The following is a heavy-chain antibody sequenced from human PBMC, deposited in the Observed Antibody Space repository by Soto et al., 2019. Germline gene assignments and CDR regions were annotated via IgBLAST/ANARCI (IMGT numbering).Heavy chain of an antibody. D-gene: IGHD3-22*01. Sequence: QVQLVQSGAEVKKPGSSVKVSCKASGGTFSSYAISWVRQAPGQGLEWMGGIIPIFGTANYAQKIQGRVTITADKSTSTAYMELSSLRSEDTAVYYCARDLGVPYYYDSSGYYDYYYYGMDVWGQGTTVTVSS. CDR3: ARDLGVPYYYDSSGYYDYYYYGMDV. CDR2: IIPIFGTA. CDR1: GGTFSSYA. J-gene: IGHJ6*02. V-gene: IGHV1-69*06.